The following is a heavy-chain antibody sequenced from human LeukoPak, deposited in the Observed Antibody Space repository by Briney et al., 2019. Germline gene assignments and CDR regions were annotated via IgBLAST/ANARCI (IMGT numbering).Heavy chain of an antibody. V-gene: IGHV3-23*01. CDR2: ISGSAAST. J-gene: IGHJ6*02. CDR1: GIKLSRRM. Sequence: GSLRLSCVASGIKLSRRMVSWGRQGPGEGLEWLSYISGSAASTDYADSVRGRFTISRDNSKNTLFLQMNSLRAEDTAVYYCAKGVGLNTCMDVWGQGTTVTVSS. CDR3: AKGVGLNTCMDV. D-gene: IGHD1/OR15-1a*01.